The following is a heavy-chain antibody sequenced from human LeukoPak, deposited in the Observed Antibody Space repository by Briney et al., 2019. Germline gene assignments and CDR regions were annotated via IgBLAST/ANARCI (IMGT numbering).Heavy chain of an antibody. J-gene: IGHJ6*03. CDR1: GGSFSSYY. CDR2: IYYSGST. Sequence: SETLSPTCAVYGGSFSSYYWSWIRQPPGKGLEWIGYIYYSGSTNYNPSLKSRVTISVDTSKNQFSLKLSSVTAADTAVYYCARVSSSWYRGNYYYYYYMDVWGKGTTVTVSS. V-gene: IGHV4-59*01. D-gene: IGHD6-13*01. CDR3: ARVSSSWYRGNYYYYYYMDV.